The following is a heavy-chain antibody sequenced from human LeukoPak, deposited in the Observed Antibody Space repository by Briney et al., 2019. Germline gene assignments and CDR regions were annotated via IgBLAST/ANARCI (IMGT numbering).Heavy chain of an antibody. CDR1: GYTFPSYY. CDR3: AREVYYYDSSGYYYFDY. J-gene: IGHJ4*02. Sequence: ASVKVSCKASGYTFPSYYMHWVRQAPGQGLEWMGIINPSGGSTSYAQKFQGRVTMTRDMSTSTVYMELSSLRSEDTAVYYCAREVYYYDSSGYYYFDYWGQGTLVTVSS. D-gene: IGHD3-22*01. CDR2: INPSGGST. V-gene: IGHV1-46*01.